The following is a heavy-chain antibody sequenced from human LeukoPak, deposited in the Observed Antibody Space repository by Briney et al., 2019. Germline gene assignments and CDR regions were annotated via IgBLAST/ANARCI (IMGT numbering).Heavy chain of an antibody. V-gene: IGHV1-8*01. D-gene: IGHD7-27*01. J-gene: IGHJ4*02. CDR3: ARGPPNWGFDS. CDR1: GYTFTSYD. CDR2: MSPASGNT. Sequence: ASVKVSCKASGYTFTSYDINWVRQAPGQGLEWMGWMSPASGNTGYAQEFQGRVTMTRDTSVSTAYMELNSLRSEDTAVYYCARGPPNWGFDSWGQGTLVTVSS.